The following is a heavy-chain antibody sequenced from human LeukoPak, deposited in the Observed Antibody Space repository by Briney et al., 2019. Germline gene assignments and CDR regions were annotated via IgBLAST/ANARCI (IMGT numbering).Heavy chain of an antibody. D-gene: IGHD5-18*01. CDR1: GFPVSSNH. Sequence: GGSLRLSCAASGFPVSSNHMSSVPQAPGKGLEWVSVIYSSGSTYYANSVKGRFTISRDNSKNTLYLQMNSLRAEDTAVYYCARDWGYTAITYYYGMDVWGQGTTVTVSS. V-gene: IGHV3-53*01. CDR3: ARDWGYTAITYYYGMDV. J-gene: IGHJ6*02. CDR2: IYSSGST.